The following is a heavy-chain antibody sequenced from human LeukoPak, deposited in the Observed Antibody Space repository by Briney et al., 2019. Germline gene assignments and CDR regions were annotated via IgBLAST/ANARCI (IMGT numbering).Heavy chain of an antibody. CDR2: IIPIFGTA. CDR3: ARDDARYYDSSGPRGFQH. J-gene: IGHJ1*01. D-gene: IGHD3-22*01. CDR1: GGTFSSYA. Sequence: ASVKVSCKASGGTFSSYAISWVRQAPGQGLEWMGGIIPIFGTANYAQKFQGRVTMTRDTSTSTVYMELSSLRSEDTAVYYCARDDARYYDSSGPRGFQHWGQGTLVTVSS. V-gene: IGHV1-69*05.